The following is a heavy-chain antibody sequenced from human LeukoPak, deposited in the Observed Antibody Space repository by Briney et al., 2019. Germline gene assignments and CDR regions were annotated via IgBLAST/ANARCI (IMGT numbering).Heavy chain of an antibody. Sequence: TGGSLRLSCAASGFTFGSYWMSWVRQAPGKGLEWVANIKQDGSEKYFVGSVRGRFTISRDNAKNSLYLQMNSLRAEGTAVYYCARRPAANAFDIWGQGTMVTVSS. J-gene: IGHJ3*02. CDR3: ARRPAANAFDI. CDR1: GFTFGSYW. V-gene: IGHV3-7*01. CDR2: IKQDGSEK. D-gene: IGHD2-2*01.